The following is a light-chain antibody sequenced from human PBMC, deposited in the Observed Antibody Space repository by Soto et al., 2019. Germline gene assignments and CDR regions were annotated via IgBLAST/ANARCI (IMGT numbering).Light chain of an antibody. J-gene: IGKJ1*01. Sequence: EVVLPQSRGPRSWSPGEGATLSCRVRESVRSSYLAWYQQIPGQAPRLLIYGASTRATGIPDRFTGSGSGTDFSLSVSRLGPEDLAVYFCQQYGRSPAMLGQGTKVDIK. V-gene: IGKV3-20*01. CDR2: GAS. CDR3: QQYGRSPAM. CDR1: ESVRSSY.